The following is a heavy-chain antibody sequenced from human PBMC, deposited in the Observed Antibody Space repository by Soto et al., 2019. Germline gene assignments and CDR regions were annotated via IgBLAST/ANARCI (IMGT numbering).Heavy chain of an antibody. CDR3: TGGLVGATNYFDY. Sequence: SETLSPTCTVPGGSISSSSYYWGWIRQPPGKGLEWIGSIYYSGSTYYNPSLKSRVTISVDTSKNPFSLKLSSVTAADTAVYYCTGGLVGATNYFDYWGQGTLVTVSS. J-gene: IGHJ4*02. V-gene: IGHV4-39*01. CDR2: IYYSGST. CDR1: GGSISSSSYY. D-gene: IGHD1-26*01.